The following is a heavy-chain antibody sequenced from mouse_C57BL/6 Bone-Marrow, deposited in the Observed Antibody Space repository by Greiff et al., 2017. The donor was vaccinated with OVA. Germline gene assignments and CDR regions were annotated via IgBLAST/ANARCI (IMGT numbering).Heavy chain of an antibody. J-gene: IGHJ2*01. Sequence: EVHLVESGGGLVKPGGSLKLSCAASGFTFSDYGMHWVRQAPEKGLEWVAYISSGSSTIYYADTVKGRFTISRDNAKNTLFLQMTSLRSEDTAMYYCARGYDGYYLFDYWGQGTTLTVSS. D-gene: IGHD2-3*01. CDR1: GFTFSDYG. CDR3: ARGYDGYYLFDY. CDR2: ISSGSSTI. V-gene: IGHV5-17*01.